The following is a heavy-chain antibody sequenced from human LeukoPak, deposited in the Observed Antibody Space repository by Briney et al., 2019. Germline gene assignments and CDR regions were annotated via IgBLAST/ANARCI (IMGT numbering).Heavy chain of an antibody. V-gene: IGHV4-59*01. CDR2: IYYSGST. J-gene: IGHJ5*02. CDR1: GGSISSDY. CDR3: ARATGPNWFDP. Sequence: PSETLSLTCTVSGGSISSDYWSWIRQPPGKGLEWIGYIYYSGSTNYNPSLKSRVTISVDTSKNQFSLKLSSVTAADTAVYYCARATGPNWFDPWGQGTLVTASS.